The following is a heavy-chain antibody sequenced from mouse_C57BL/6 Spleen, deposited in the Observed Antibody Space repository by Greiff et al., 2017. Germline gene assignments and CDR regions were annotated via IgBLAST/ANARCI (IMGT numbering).Heavy chain of an antibody. CDR1: GFTFSSYT. CDR3: ASYYSNYVRYCDV. J-gene: IGHJ1*03. Sequence: EVQLVESGGGLVKPGGSLKLSCAASGFTFSSYTMSWVRQTPEKRLEWVATISGGGGNTFYPDSVKGRFTISRDNAKNTLYLQMSSLRSADTALYYCASYYSNYVRYCDVWGTGTTVTVSS. D-gene: IGHD2-5*01. CDR2: ISGGGGNT. V-gene: IGHV5-9*01.